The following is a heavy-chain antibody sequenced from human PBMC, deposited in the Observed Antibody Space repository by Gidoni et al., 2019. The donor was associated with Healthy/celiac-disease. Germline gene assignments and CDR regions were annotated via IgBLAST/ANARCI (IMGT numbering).Heavy chain of an antibody. D-gene: IGHD2-2*01. V-gene: IGHV3-64D*08. J-gene: IGHJ4*02. CDR1: GFTFSSYP. CDR3: VRSIVVVPAATTTLGSDY. CDR2: ISRNGGST. Sequence: EVQLVESGGGLVQPGGSLRLPCSASGFTFSSYPMHWVRQAPGKGLEYVSAISRNGGSTYYADSVKGRFTISRDNSKNTLYLQMSSLRAEDKAVYYWVRSIVVVPAATTTLGSDYWGQGTLVTVSS.